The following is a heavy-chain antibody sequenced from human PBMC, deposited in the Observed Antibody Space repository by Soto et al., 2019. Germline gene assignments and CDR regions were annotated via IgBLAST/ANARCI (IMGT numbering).Heavy chain of an antibody. Sequence: GGSLGLSCAASGFTFSSYSMNWVRHAPGKGLEWVSSISSSSSYIYYADSVKGRFTISRDNAKNSLYLQMNSLRAEDTAVYYCARDTSSGSSPFDYWGQGTLVTVSS. CDR2: ISSSSSYI. D-gene: IGHD1-26*01. J-gene: IGHJ4*02. CDR1: GFTFSSYS. V-gene: IGHV3-21*01. CDR3: ARDTSSGSSPFDY.